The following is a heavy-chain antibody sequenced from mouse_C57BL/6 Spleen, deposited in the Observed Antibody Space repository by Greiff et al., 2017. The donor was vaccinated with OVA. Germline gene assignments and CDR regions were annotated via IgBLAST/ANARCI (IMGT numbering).Heavy chain of an antibody. CDR2: ISDGGSYT. Sequence: EVQGVESGGGLVKPGGSLKLSCAASGFTFSSYAMSWVRQTPEKRLEWVATISDGGSYTYYPDNVKGRFTISRENAKNNLYLQMSHLKSEDTAMYYCARRELGRYFDYWGQGTTLTVSS. CDR3: ARRELGRYFDY. D-gene: IGHD4-1*01. V-gene: IGHV5-4*01. J-gene: IGHJ2*01. CDR1: GFTFSSYA.